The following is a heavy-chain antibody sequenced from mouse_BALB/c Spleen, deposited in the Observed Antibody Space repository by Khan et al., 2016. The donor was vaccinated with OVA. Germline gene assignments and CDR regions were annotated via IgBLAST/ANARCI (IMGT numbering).Heavy chain of an antibody. CDR2: ISSGGDNT. D-gene: IGHD2-1*01. V-gene: IGHV5-9*03. Sequence: EVELVESGGGLVKPGGSLKLSCAASGFTFSSYTMSWVRQTPEKRLEWVVTISSGGDNTYYPASVKGRFTITRDKSKNNLYLQMSSLRSEDTALYYCARSNYGTFAYWGQGTLVTVSA. J-gene: IGHJ3*01. CDR3: ARSNYGTFAY. CDR1: GFTFSSYT.